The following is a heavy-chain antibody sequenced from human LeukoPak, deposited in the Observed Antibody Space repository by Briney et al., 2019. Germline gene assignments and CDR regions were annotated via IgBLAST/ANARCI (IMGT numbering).Heavy chain of an antibody. V-gene: IGHV3-48*03. CDR2: ISSSGSTI. J-gene: IGHJ4*02. D-gene: IGHD4-23*01. CDR3: ARVGNYGGY. CDR1: GFTFSSYE. Sequence: GESLRLSCAAAGFTFSSYEMNWVRQAPGKGLEWVSYISSSGSTIYYADSVKGRFTISRDNAKNSLYLQMNSLRAEDTAVYYCARVGNYGGYWGEGTLVTVSS.